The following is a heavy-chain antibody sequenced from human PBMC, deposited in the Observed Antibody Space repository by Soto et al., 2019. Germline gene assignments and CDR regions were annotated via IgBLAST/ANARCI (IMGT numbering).Heavy chain of an antibody. Sequence: GGSLRLSWAADGFSFSSFGMHWVRQAPGKGPEWVALMSYHGINKYYGDSVRGRFTISRDNSNNTLFLQMNSLRAEDTAVTFLAKGVASVTIFRVGLHRPDNWGQGSLVTVSS. CDR2: MSYHGINK. CDR3: AKGVASVTIFRVGLHRPDN. D-gene: IGHD3-3*01. CDR1: GFSFSSFG. J-gene: IGHJ4*02. V-gene: IGHV3-30*18.